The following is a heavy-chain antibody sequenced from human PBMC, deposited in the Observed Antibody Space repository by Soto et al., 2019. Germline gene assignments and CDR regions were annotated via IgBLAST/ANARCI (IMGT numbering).Heavy chain of an antibody. Sequence: SETLSLTCTVSGGSISTNYWTWIRLPPGKGPEWIGYIYSSGSTNYNPSLRCRVTLSVDASKNQVSLKLSPVTAAVTDVYYCARVAARVTPVWFDPRGHGSLVTVS. J-gene: IGHJ5*02. V-gene: IGHV4-59*01. CDR3: ARVAARVTPVWFDP. CDR1: GGSISTNY. CDR2: IYSSGST. D-gene: IGHD2-21*02.